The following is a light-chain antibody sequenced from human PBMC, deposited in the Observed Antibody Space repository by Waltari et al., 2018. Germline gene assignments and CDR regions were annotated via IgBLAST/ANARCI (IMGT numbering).Light chain of an antibody. J-gene: IGKJ1*01. CDR1: QSVSRA. CDR2: GAS. Sequence: EIVLTQSPGTLSLSPGERATLSCRARQSVSRALAWYQQNPGQAPRLLIYGASNRATGSPDRFSGRGSGTDFSLIISRLEPEDFAVYYCQHYVSLPVTFGQGTKVEIK. CDR3: QHYVSLPVT. V-gene: IGKV3-20*01.